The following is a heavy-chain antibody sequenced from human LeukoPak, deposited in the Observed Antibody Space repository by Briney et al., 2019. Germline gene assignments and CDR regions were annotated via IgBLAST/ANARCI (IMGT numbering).Heavy chain of an antibody. CDR2: INPNSGGT. CDR1: GYTFTGYY. V-gene: IGHV1-2*04. CDR3: ARVKNKITFGDRTLWY. D-gene: IGHD3-16*01. Sequence: ASVKVSCKASGYTFTGYYMHWVRQAPGQGREWMGWINPNSGGTNYAQKFQGWVTMTRDTSISTAYMELSRLRTDDTAVYYCARVKNKITFGDRTLWYWGQGTLVTVSS. J-gene: IGHJ4*02.